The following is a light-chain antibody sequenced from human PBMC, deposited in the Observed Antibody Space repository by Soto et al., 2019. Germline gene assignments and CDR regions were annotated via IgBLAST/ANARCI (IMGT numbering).Light chain of an antibody. CDR2: EVS. CDR3: SSYTGSSTYV. J-gene: IGLJ1*01. CDR1: SSDVGSYNR. Sequence: ALTQPPSVSGSPGQSVTISCTGTSSDVGSYNRVSWYQQPPGTAPKLMIYEVSNRPSGVPDRFSGSKSGNTASLTISGLQAEDEADYYCSSYTGSSTYVFGTGTKLTVL. V-gene: IGLV2-18*02.